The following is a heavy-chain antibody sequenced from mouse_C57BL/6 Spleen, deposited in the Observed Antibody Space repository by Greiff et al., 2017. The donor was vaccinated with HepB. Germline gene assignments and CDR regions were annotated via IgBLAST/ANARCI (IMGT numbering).Heavy chain of an antibody. CDR2: IYPRSGNT. V-gene: IGHV1-81*01. CDR3: ARIITTVVDPYYFDY. J-gene: IGHJ2*01. D-gene: IGHD1-1*01. CDR1: GYTFTSYG. Sequence: VKLMESGAELARPGASVKLSCKASGYTFTSYGISWVKQRTGQGLEWIGEIYPRSGNTYYNEKFEGKATLTADKSSSTAYMEIRSLTSEDSAVYFCARIITTVVDPYYFDYWGQGTTLTVSS.